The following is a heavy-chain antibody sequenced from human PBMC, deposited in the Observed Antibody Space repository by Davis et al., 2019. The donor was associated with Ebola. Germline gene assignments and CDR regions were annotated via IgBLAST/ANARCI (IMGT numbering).Heavy chain of an antibody. Sequence: GESLKISCAAPGFTFSSYGMHWVRQAPGKGLEWVAVIWYDGSNKYYADSVKGRFTISRDNSKNTLYLQMNSLRAEDTAVYYCAREYSHPDPLDYWGQGTLVTVSS. CDR1: GFTFSSYG. CDR2: IWYDGSNK. D-gene: IGHD2-15*01. J-gene: IGHJ4*02. CDR3: AREYSHPDPLDY. V-gene: IGHV3-33*01.